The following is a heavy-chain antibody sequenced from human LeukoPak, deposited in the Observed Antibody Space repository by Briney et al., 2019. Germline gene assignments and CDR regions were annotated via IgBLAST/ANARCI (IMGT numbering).Heavy chain of an antibody. CDR2: IYFSGGNT. D-gene: IGHD6-6*01. CDR3: AKDQGQAIVPRRFDY. J-gene: IGHJ4*02. V-gene: IGHV3-23*01. CDR1: GFMFSNFA. Sequence: GSLRLSCAASGFMFSNFAMSWVRQAPGKGLEWVSTIYFSGGNTYSADSVKGRFTISRDNAKNTLYLQMNSLRAEDTAVYYCAKDQGQAIVPRRFDYWGQGTLVTVSS.